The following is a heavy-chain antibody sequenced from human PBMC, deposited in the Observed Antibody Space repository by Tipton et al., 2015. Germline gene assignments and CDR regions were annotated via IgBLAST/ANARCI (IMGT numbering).Heavy chain of an antibody. CDR1: GGSISTSTYY. D-gene: IGHD3-10*01. CDR2: VYYSGST. Sequence: TLSLTCTVSGGSISTSTYYWGWIRRPPGKSLEWIGYVYYSGSTNYNPSLKSRVTISVDTSKNQFSLKLSSVTAADTAVYYCARVGYYYGSGSYYHYYYYYGMDVWGQGTTVTVSS. V-gene: IGHV4-61*05. J-gene: IGHJ6*02. CDR3: ARVGYYYGSGSYYHYYYYYGMDV.